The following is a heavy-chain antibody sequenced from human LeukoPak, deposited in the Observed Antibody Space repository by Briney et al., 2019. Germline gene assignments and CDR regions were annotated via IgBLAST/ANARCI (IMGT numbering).Heavy chain of an antibody. V-gene: IGHV4-39*07. Sequence: SETLSLTCTVSGGSISSSSYYWGWIRQPPGKGLEWIGSIYYSGSTNYNPSLKSRVTISVDTSKNQFSLKLSSVTAADTAAYYCVGAAATYYYYYMDVWGKGTTVTVSS. CDR2: IYYSGST. CDR3: VGAAATYYYYYMDV. CDR1: GGSISSSSYY. D-gene: IGHD6-13*01. J-gene: IGHJ6*03.